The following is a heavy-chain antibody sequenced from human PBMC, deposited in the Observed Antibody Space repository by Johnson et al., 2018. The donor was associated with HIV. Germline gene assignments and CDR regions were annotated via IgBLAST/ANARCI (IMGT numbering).Heavy chain of an antibody. CDR2: ISWDGGST. V-gene: IGHV3-43D*04. Sequence: VQLVESGGGVVQPGRSLRLSCAASGFTFDDYAMHWVRQAPGKGLEWVSLISWDGGSTYYADSLKGRFTISRDNYKNTLYRQMNSLRAEDTAVYYCANVEMATWKAFYAFDIWGQEKMVTVSS. CDR3: ANVEMATWKAFYAFDI. J-gene: IGHJ3*02. CDR1: GFTFDDYA. D-gene: IGHD5-24*01.